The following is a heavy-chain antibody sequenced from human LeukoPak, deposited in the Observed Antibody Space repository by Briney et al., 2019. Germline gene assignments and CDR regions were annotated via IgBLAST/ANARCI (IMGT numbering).Heavy chain of an antibody. CDR3: ARVGQLLRPADY. J-gene: IGHJ4*02. V-gene: IGHV3-48*01. CDR1: GFTFRSHS. Sequence: PGGSLRLSCAGSGFTFRSHSMTWVRQAPGKGLEWISYISGSSSTIHYADSVKGRFTISRDNDKNSLYLEMNSLRAEDTAVYFCARVGQLLRPADYWGQGTLVTVPS. D-gene: IGHD1-26*01. CDR2: ISGSSSTI.